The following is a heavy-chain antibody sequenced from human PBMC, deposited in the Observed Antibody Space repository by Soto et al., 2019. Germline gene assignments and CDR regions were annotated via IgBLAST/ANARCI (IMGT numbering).Heavy chain of an antibody. Sequence: SETLSLTCTVSGGSISNSSYYWGWIRQPPGKGLEWIGCIYSSGSTYYNPSLKSRVTISVDTSKNQFSLRLISVTAADTAVYYCARNSGYDSVDYWGQGTLVTVSS. CDR1: GGSISNSSYY. CDR2: IYSSGST. J-gene: IGHJ4*02. CDR3: ARNSGYDSVDY. V-gene: IGHV4-39*07. D-gene: IGHD5-12*01.